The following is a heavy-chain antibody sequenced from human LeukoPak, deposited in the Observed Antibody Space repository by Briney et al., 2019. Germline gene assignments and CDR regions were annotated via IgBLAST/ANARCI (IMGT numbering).Heavy chain of an antibody. V-gene: IGHV1-8*01. J-gene: IGHJ5*02. CDR2: MNPNSGNT. D-gene: IGHD2-2*02. CDR1: GYSFTSYY. Sequence: ASVKVSCKASGYSFTSYYMHWVRQATGQGLEWMGWMNPNSGNTGYAQKFQGRVTMTRNTSISTAYMELSSLRSEDTAVYYCARGRKGCCSSTSCYNRWFDPWGQGTLVTVSS. CDR3: ARGRKGCCSSTSCYNRWFDP.